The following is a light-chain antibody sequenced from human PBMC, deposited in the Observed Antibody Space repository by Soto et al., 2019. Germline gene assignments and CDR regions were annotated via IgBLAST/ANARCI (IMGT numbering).Light chain of an antibody. J-gene: IGKJ4*01. CDR1: QSVSSN. V-gene: IGKV3-15*01. CDR3: QQYNDWPLT. Sequence: EVVMTQSPATLSVFPGERATLSCRASQSVSSNLAWYQQKPGQAPRLLIYGTSTRATGFPARFGGSGSGTEFTHTISILQSEDFAIYYCQQYNDWPLTFGGGTKVEIK. CDR2: GTS.